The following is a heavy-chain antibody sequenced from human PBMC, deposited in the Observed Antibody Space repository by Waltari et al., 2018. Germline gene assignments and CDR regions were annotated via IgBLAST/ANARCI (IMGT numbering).Heavy chain of an antibody. D-gene: IGHD6-6*01. CDR3: ARGAQARLGRSPFDY. Sequence: QVQLVQSGAEVKKPGSSVKVSCKASGGTFSRDAISWVRRAPGQGLEWLEGFSPILCTATHAPKFQGRVRIPADESTITAYMELSSLRSEDTAGYYCARGAQARLGRSPFDYWGQGTLVTVSS. V-gene: IGHV1-69*01. J-gene: IGHJ4*02. CDR2: FSPILCTA. CDR1: GGTFSRDA.